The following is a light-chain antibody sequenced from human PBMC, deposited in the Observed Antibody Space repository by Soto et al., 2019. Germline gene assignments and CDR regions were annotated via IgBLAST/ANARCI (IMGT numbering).Light chain of an antibody. CDR2: GAS. Sequence: EIVLTQSPGTLSLSPGESATLSCRASQSVSNNYLAWYQQKPGQAPRLLIYGASNRATGIPDRFSGSGSGTDFTLTISRLEPEDFAVYYCQQYGSSGTFGQGTKVDIK. CDR1: QSVSNNY. V-gene: IGKV3-20*01. J-gene: IGKJ1*01. CDR3: QQYGSSGT.